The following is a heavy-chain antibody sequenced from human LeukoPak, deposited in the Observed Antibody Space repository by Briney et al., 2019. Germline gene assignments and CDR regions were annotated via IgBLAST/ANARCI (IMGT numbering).Heavy chain of an antibody. CDR1: GGSLSGYY. Sequence: PSETLSLTCAVSGGSLSGYYWTWIRQPPGKGLEWIGSIYYSGSTYYNPSLKSRVTISVDTSKNQFSLKLSSVTAADTAVYYCARARGQSGYYSYYFDYWGQGTLVTVSS. J-gene: IGHJ4*02. CDR3: ARARGQSGYYSYYFDY. V-gene: IGHV4-59*12. D-gene: IGHD3-22*01. CDR2: IYYSGST.